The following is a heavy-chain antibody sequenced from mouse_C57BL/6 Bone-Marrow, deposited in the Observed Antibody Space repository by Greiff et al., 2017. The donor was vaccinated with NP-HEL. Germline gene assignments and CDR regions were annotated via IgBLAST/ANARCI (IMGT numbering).Heavy chain of an antibody. J-gene: IGHJ4*01. V-gene: IGHV1-7*01. CDR1: GYTFTSYW. D-gene: IGHD3-2*02. CDR2: INPSSGYT. CDR3: AITAQARSYAMDY. Sequence: VQLQQSGAELAKPGASVKLSCKASGYTFTSYWMHWVKQRPGQGLEWIGYINPSSGYTKYNQKFKDKATLTADKSSSTAYMQLSSLTYEDSAVYYCAITAQARSYAMDYWGQGTSVTVSS.